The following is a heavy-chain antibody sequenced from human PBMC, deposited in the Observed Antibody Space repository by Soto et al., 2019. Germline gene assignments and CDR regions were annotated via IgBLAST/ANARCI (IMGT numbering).Heavy chain of an antibody. CDR2: ISGSGGST. CDR3: AKAGAVVGIAVAGTAPYYFDY. CDR1: GFTFSSYA. V-gene: IGHV3-23*01. J-gene: IGHJ4*02. Sequence: EVQLLESGGGLVQPGGSLRLSCAASGFTFSSYAMSWVRQAPGKGLEWVSAISGSGGSTYYADSVKGRFTTSRDNSKNTLYLQMNSLRAEDTAVYYCAKAGAVVGIAVAGTAPYYFDYWGQGTLVTVSS. D-gene: IGHD6-19*01.